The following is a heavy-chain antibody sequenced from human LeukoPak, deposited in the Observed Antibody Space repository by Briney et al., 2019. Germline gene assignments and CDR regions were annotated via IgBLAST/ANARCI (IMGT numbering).Heavy chain of an antibody. Sequence: GGSLRLSCAASGFTFSSYSMNWAREAPGKGLEWVSYISSSSGTLYYADSVKGRFTISRDNAKNSLYLQMNSLRAEDTAVYFCARSSIAARGLYYYMDVWGKGTTVTVSS. V-gene: IGHV3-48*04. CDR3: ARSSIAARGLYYYMDV. CDR1: GFTFSSYS. J-gene: IGHJ6*03. CDR2: ISSSSGTL. D-gene: IGHD6-6*01.